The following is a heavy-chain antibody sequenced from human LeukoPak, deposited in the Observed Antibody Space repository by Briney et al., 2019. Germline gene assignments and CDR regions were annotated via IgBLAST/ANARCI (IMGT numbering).Heavy chain of an antibody. CDR1: GFTFSDYY. D-gene: IGHD1-1*01. V-gene: IGHV3-11*04. J-gene: IGHJ3*02. CDR3: ARALQPAGTTGTHGGFLDAFDI. CDR2: ISSSGSTI. Sequence: PGGSLRLSCAASGFTFSDYYMSWIRQAPGKGLEWVSYISSSGSTIYYADSVKGRFTISRDNAKNSLYLQMNSLRAEDTAVYYCARALQPAGTTGTHGGFLDAFDIWGQGTMVTVSS.